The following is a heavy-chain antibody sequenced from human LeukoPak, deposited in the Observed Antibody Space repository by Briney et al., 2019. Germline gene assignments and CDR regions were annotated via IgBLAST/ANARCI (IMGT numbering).Heavy chain of an antibody. Sequence: GRSLSLSCAPSAFTFSIYGIHWVRHAPGKWLEWVAFIRYEGSNKYYADSVKGRLTISRHNSKNTLYLQMNSVRAEDTAVYYCAKVGRGSSSWYAYYYYYMGVWGKGTTVTISS. CDR3: AKVGRGSSSWYAYYYYYMGV. CDR2: IRYEGSNK. J-gene: IGHJ6*03. D-gene: IGHD6-13*01. CDR1: AFTFSIYG. V-gene: IGHV3-30*02.